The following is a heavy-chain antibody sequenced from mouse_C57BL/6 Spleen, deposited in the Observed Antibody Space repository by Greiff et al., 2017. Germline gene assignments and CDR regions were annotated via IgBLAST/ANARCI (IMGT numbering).Heavy chain of an antibody. CDR2: IDPSDSYT. CDR3: ARGDVGDDY. J-gene: IGHJ2*01. D-gene: IGHD3-3*01. V-gene: IGHV1-69*01. Sequence: QVQLQQSGAELVMPGASVKLSCKASGYTFTSYWMHWVKQRPGQGLEWIGEIDPSDSYTNYNQKFKGKSTLTVDKSSSTAYMQLSSLTSEDSAVYYCARGDVGDDYWGQGTTLTVSS. CDR1: GYTFTSYW.